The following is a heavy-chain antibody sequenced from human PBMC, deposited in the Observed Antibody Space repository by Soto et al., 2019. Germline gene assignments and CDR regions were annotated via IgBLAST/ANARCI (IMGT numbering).Heavy chain of an antibody. D-gene: IGHD2-2*02. Sequence: SETLSLTCTVSGGSISSGGYYWSWIRQHPGKGLEWIGYIYYSGSTYYNPSLKSRVTISVDTSKNQFSLKLSSLTAVAKAVNYRARESLGYCGSSSCYMIDGMDVWGPGTTDTVSS. J-gene: IGHJ6*02. V-gene: IGHV4-31*03. CDR3: ARESLGYCGSSSCYMIDGMDV. CDR1: GGSISSGGYY. CDR2: IYYSGST.